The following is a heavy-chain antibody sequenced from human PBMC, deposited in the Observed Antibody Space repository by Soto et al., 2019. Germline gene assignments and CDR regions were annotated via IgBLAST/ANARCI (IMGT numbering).Heavy chain of an antibody. J-gene: IGHJ5*02. D-gene: IGHD6-6*01. V-gene: IGHV3-33*01. CDR3: ARDLHRSSPWENWFDP. Sequence: GGSLRLSCAASGFTFSSYGMHWVRQAPGKGLEWVAVIWYDGSNKYYADSVKGRFTISRDNSKNTLYLQMNSLRAEDTAVYYCARDLHRSSPWENWFDPWGQGTLVTVSS. CDR2: IWYDGSNK. CDR1: GFTFSSYG.